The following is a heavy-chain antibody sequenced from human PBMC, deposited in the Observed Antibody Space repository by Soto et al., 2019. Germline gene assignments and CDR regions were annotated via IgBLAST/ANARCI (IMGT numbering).Heavy chain of an antibody. V-gene: IGHV1-69*13. J-gene: IGHJ4*02. D-gene: IGHD7-27*01. CDR2: IIPIFGTA. CDR3: ARARLTGGVDSLWWYFDY. Sequence: ASVKVSCKASGGTFSSYAISWVRQAPGQGLEWMGGIIPIFGTANYAQKFQGRVTITADESTSTAYMELSSLRSEDTAVYYCARARLTGGVDSLWWYFDYWGQGTLVTVSS. CDR1: GGTFSSYA.